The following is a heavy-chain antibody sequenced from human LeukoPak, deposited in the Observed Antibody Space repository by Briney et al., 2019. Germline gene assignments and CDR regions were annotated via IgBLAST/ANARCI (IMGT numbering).Heavy chain of an antibody. CDR2: IRYDGSNK. V-gene: IGHV3-30*02. CDR1: GFTFSSYG. Sequence: GGSLRLSCAASGFTFSSYGMHWVRQAPGKGLEWVAFIRYDGSNKYYADSVKGRFTISRDNSKNTLYLQMNSLRAEDTAVYYCAKDRRDIVVVVAATIPYYFDYWGQGTLVTVSS. J-gene: IGHJ4*02. CDR3: AKDRRDIVVVVAATIPYYFDY. D-gene: IGHD2-15*01.